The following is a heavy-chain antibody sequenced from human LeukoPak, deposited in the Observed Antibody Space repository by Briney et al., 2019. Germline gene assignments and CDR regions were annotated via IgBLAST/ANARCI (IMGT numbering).Heavy chain of an antibody. CDR3: ARKGSSWSEYFQH. J-gene: IGHJ1*01. Sequence: GGSLRLSCAASGFTFSSYSMNWVRQAPGKGLEWVSSISSSSSYIYYADSVKGRFTISRDNAKNSLYLQMNSLRAEDTAVYYCARKGSSWSEYFQHWGQGTLVTVPS. CDR2: ISSSSSYI. V-gene: IGHV3-21*01. D-gene: IGHD6-13*01. CDR1: GFTFSSYS.